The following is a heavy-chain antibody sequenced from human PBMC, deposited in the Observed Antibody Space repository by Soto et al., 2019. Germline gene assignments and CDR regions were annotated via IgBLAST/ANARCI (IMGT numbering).Heavy chain of an antibody. CDR2: INQDGSGK. D-gene: IGHD4-17*01. CDR1: GFTFSNYW. Sequence: EVQLVESGGGLVQPGGSLTMSCAASGFTFSNYWMSWARQAPGKGLEWVANINQDGSGKHYVDSVKGRFTISRDNAKNSLYLQMNSLRAEDTAVYYCARTNYGPDYWGQGTLVTVSS. J-gene: IGHJ4*02. CDR3: ARTNYGPDY. V-gene: IGHV3-7*04.